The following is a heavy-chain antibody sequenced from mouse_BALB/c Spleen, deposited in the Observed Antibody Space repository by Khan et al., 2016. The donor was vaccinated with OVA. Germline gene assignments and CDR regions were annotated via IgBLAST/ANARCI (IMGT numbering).Heavy chain of an antibody. CDR2: INPSTGYT. Sequence: VQLQESGAELAKPGASVKMSCKASGYTFTSYWMHWVKQRPGQGLEWIGYINPSTGYTEYNQKFKDKATLTADKSSSTAYMQLSSLTSEDSAVYYCARSPLGNYYYWGQGTTRTVSS. D-gene: IGHD2-1*01. J-gene: IGHJ2*01. CDR1: GYTFTSYW. CDR3: ARSPLGNYYY. V-gene: IGHV1-7*01.